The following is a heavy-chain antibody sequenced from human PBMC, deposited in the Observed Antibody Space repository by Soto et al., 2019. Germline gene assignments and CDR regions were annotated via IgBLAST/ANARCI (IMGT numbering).Heavy chain of an antibody. J-gene: IGHJ5*02. CDR3: ARGRGCSSTSCYTGIEFDP. D-gene: IGHD2-2*02. Sequence: SETLSLTCAVSGGSISSGGYSWSWIRQPPGKGLEWIGYIYHSGSTYYNPSPKSRVTISVDRSKNQFSLKLSSVTAADTAVYYCARGRGCSSTSCYTGIEFDPWGQGTLVTVSS. CDR1: GGSISSGGYS. V-gene: IGHV4-30-2*01. CDR2: IYHSGST.